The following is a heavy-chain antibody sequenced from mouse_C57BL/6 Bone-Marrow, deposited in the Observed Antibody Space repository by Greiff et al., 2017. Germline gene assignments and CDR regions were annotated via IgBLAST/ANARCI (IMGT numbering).Heavy chain of an antibody. CDR1: GYTFTSYG. CDR2: IYPRSGNT. D-gene: IGHD3-2*02. V-gene: IGHV1-81*01. CDR3: AGGELRLRCAY. Sequence: VMLVESGAELARPGASVKLSCKASGYTFTSYGISWVKQRTGQGLEWIGEIYPRSGNTYYNEKFKGKATLTADKSSSTAYMELRSLTSEDSAVYFCAGGELRLRCAYWGQGTLVTVSA. J-gene: IGHJ3*01.